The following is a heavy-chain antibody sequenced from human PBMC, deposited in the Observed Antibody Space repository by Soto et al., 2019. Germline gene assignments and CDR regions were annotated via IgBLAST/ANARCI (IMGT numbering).Heavy chain of an antibody. Sequence: ESLRVSFKGSGDRFPSYWIVWVRQMPGKGLECMGIIYPGDSDTRYRPSFQGKVTISADKSISTAYLHWSRLKASDTAMYYCERPLWFGGTDDAFDIWGQGTMVTVS. CDR2: IYPGDSDT. J-gene: IGHJ3*02. D-gene: IGHD3-10*01. CDR1: GDRFPSYW. V-gene: IGHV5-51*01. CDR3: ERPLWFGGTDDAFDI.